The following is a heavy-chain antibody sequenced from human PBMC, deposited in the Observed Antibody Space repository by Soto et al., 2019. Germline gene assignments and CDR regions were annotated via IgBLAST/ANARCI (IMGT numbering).Heavy chain of an antibody. Sequence: ASVKVSCKASGYTFTSYGISWVRQAPGQGLEWMGWISAYNGNTNYAQKLQGRVTMTTDTSTSTAYMELRSLRSDDTAVYYCARGVYYDSSGYYGEDFDYWGQGTLVTVSS. J-gene: IGHJ4*02. CDR1: GYTFTSYG. CDR2: ISAYNGNT. D-gene: IGHD3-22*01. V-gene: IGHV1-18*01. CDR3: ARGVYYDSSGYYGEDFDY.